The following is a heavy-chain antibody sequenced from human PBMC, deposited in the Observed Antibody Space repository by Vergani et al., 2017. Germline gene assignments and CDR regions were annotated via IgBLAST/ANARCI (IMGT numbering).Heavy chain of an antibody. CDR1: GYTFTSYG. J-gene: IGHJ6*02. Sequence: QVQLVQSGAEVKKPGASVKVSCKASGYTFTSYGINWVRQATGQGLEWMGWMNPNSGNTGYAQKFQGRVTMTRNTSISTAYMELSSLRSEDTAVYYCARAYYDFWSGYYKGYYYGMDVWGQGTTVTVSS. CDR3: ARAYYDFWSGYYKGYYYGMDV. D-gene: IGHD3-3*01. V-gene: IGHV1-8*02. CDR2: MNPNSGNT.